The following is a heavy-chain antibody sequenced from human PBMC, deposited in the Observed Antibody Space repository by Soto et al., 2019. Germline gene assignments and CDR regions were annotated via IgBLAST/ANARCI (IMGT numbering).Heavy chain of an antibody. D-gene: IGHD3-22*01. CDR2: IYWDDDK. V-gene: IGHV2-5*02. J-gene: IGHJ4*02. CDR3: AHSYYYDSSGYYPLFDS. CDR1: GFSLSTSGVG. Sequence: QITLKESGPTLVKPTQTLTLTCTFSGFSLSTSGVGVGWIRQPPGKALEWLALIYWDDDKRYSPSLKSRLTTTKDTSKNQLVLTMTNMDPVDTATYYCAHSYYYDSSGYYPLFDSWGQGTLVTVSS.